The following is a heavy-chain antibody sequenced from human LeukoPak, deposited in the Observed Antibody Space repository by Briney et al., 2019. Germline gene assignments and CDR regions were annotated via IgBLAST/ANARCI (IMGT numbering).Heavy chain of an antibody. Sequence: PWASVKVSCKASGYTFTGYYMHWVRQAPGQGLEWMGWINPNSGGTNYAQKFQGRVTMTRDTSISTAYMELRSLRSDDTAVYYCARVAAGDIVVVVAAPGDAFDIWGQGTMVTVSS. V-gene: IGHV1-2*02. CDR2: INPNSGGT. J-gene: IGHJ3*02. CDR3: ARVAAGDIVVVVAAPGDAFDI. D-gene: IGHD2-15*01. CDR1: GYTFTGYY.